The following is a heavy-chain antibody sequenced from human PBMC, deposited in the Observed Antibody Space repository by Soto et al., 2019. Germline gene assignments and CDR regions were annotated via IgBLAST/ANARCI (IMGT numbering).Heavy chain of an antibody. D-gene: IGHD5-18*01. CDR2: ISYDGSNK. J-gene: IGHJ4*02. V-gene: IGHV3-30*03. Sequence: QVQLVESGGGVVQPGRSLRLSCAASGFTFSSYGMHWVRQAPGKGLEWVAVISYDGSNKYYADSVKGRFTISRDNSKNTLYLQMNSLRAEDTAVYYCATGGYSYGNTYWGQGTLVTVSS. CDR1: GFTFSSYG. CDR3: ATGGYSYGNTY.